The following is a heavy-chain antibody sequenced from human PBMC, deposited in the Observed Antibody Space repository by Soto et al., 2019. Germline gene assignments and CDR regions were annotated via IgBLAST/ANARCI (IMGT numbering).Heavy chain of an antibody. CDR1: GGSISSGGYY. Sequence: PSETLSLTCTVSGGSISSGGYYWSWIRQHPGKGLEWIGYIYYSGSTYYNPSLKSRVTISVDTSKNQFSLKLSSVTAADTAVYYCARGSDYGVFFQHWGQGTLVTVSS. CDR3: ARGSDYGVFFQH. J-gene: IGHJ1*01. V-gene: IGHV4-31*03. CDR2: IYYSGST. D-gene: IGHD4-17*01.